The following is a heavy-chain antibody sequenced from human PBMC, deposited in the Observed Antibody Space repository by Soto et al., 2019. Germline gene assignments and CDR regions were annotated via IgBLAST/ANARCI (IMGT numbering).Heavy chain of an antibody. CDR2: INPNSGGT. J-gene: IGHJ3*02. V-gene: IGHV1-2*02. CDR1: GYTFTGYY. D-gene: IGHD3-22*01. CDR3: ARNYYDSSGKPSGAFDI. Sequence: ASVKVSCKASGYTFTGYYMHWVRQAPGQGLEWMGWINPNSGGTNYAQKYQGRVTMTRDTSISTAYMELSRLRSDDTAVYYCARNYYDSSGKPSGAFDIWGQGTMVTVSS.